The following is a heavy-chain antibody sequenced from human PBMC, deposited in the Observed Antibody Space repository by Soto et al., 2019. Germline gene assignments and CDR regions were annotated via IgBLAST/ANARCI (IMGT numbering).Heavy chain of an antibody. Sequence: RASVKVSCKASGYTFTSCNMHWVRQAPGQGLEWMGMINPSGGSTTYAQKFQGRVTMTRDTSTSTVYMELNSLRSEDTAVYYCARDNRAAVGGNFDYWGQGTLVTVSS. CDR1: GYTFTSCN. CDR3: ARDNRAAVGGNFDY. D-gene: IGHD6-13*01. J-gene: IGHJ4*02. CDR2: INPSGGST. V-gene: IGHV1-46*01.